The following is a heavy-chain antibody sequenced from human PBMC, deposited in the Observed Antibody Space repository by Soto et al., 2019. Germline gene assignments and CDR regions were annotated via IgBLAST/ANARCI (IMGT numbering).Heavy chain of an antibody. CDR3: ARGLSRYSSGRGAFDI. V-gene: IGHV4-31*03. J-gene: IGHJ3*02. D-gene: IGHD6-19*01. CDR1: GGSISSGGYY. Sequence: SETLSLTCTVSGGSISSGGYYWSWIRQHPGKGLEWIGYIYYSGSTYYNPSLKSRVTISVDTSKNQFSLKLSSVTAADTAVYYCARGLSRYSSGRGAFDIWGQGTMVTVSS. CDR2: IYYSGST.